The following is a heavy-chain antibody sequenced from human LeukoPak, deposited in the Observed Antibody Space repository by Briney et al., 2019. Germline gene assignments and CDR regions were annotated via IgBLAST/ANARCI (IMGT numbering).Heavy chain of an antibody. CDR3: ARGGYVYYFDY. CDR1: GGSISSSSYY. CDR2: IYYSGST. J-gene: IGHJ4*02. V-gene: IGHV4-39*07. Sequence: NSSETLSLTCTVSGGSISSSSYYWAWIRQPPVKGLEWIGSIYYSGSTYYNPSLKSRVTISVDTSKNQFSLKLSSVTAADTAVYYCARGGYVYYFDYWGQGTLVTVSS. D-gene: IGHD3-16*01.